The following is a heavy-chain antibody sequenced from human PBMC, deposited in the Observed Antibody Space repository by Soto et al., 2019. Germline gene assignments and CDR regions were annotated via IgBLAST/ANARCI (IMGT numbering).Heavy chain of an antibody. CDR3: ARRSFPYSGSPLEPWSDALDI. D-gene: IGHD1-26*01. V-gene: IGHV3-30*04. CDR2: ISYNGNNK. CDR1: GFSISTYA. Sequence: QVQLVESGGGVVQPGRSLRLSCAASGFSISTYALHWVRQAPGTGPEWVAIISYNGNNKHYADSVKGRVTISRDNSKNTVDLQMNSLRVEDTAMYYCARRSFPYSGSPLEPWSDALDIWGQGTMVTGSS. J-gene: IGHJ3*02.